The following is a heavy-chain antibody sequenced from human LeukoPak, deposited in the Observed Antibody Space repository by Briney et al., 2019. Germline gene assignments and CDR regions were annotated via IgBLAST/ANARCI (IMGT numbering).Heavy chain of an antibody. CDR3: ARGLTMVRGVIIGY. CDR2: INPNSGNT. D-gene: IGHD3-10*01. V-gene: IGHV1-8*02. Sequence: ASVTVSCKASGYTFTVYYMHWVRQAPGQGLEWMGWINPNSGNTGYAQKFQGRVTMTRNTSISTAYMELSSLRSEDTAVYYCARGLTMVRGVIIGYWGQGTLVTVSS. CDR1: GYTFTVYY. J-gene: IGHJ4*02.